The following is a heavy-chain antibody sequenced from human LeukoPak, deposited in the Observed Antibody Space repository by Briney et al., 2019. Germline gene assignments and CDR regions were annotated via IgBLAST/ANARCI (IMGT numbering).Heavy chain of an antibody. CDR3: AREGYYGSGSPPSLYFDY. V-gene: IGHV3-30-3*01. J-gene: IGHJ4*02. CDR1: GFTFRNYV. D-gene: IGHD3-10*01. Sequence: GGSLRLSCAASGFTFRNYVIHWVRQAPGKGLEWVAVTSSDLNVKLYADSVKGRFTISRDNSRSTLYLQMNSLRPEDTAIYYCAREGYYGSGSPPSLYFDYWGQGTLVTISS. CDR2: TSSDLNVK.